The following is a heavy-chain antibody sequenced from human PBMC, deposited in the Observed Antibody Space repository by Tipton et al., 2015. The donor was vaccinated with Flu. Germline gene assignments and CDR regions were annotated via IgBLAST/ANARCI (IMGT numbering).Heavy chain of an antibody. V-gene: IGHV3-11*01. CDR1: RFTFSDYY. Sequence: SLRLSCAASRFTFSDYYMSWIRQAPGKGLEWVSKISSGGSAIYYADSVKGRFTVSRDNSKNILYLQMNSLRAEDTAVYYCAKVIPELVAGLDSWGQGTLVTVSS. CDR3: AKVIPELVAGLDS. D-gene: IGHD6-19*01. J-gene: IGHJ4*02. CDR2: ISSGGSAI.